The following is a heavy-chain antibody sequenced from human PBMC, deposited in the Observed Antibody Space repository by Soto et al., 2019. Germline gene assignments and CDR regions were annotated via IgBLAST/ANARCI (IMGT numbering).Heavy chain of an antibody. V-gene: IGHV3-30*18. CDR3: AKGGCSSTSCYRIYYGMDV. Sequence: QVQLVESGGGVVQPGRPLRLSCAASGFTCSSYGMHWVREAPGKWLECVAVISYDGRNKYYADSLKGRFTISRDNSKNPLYLQVSRLRAEYTAVYYCAKGGCSSTSCYRIYYGMDVCGQGTTVTDFS. CDR2: ISYDGRNK. J-gene: IGHJ6*02. CDR1: GFTCSSYG. D-gene: IGHD2-2*01.